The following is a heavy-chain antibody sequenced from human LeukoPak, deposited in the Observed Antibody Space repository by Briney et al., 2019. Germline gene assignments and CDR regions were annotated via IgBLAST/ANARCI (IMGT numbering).Heavy chain of an antibody. D-gene: IGHD3-16*02. CDR1: GFTFSSYS. CDR2: ISSSSSHI. V-gene: IGHV3-21*01. J-gene: IGHJ4*02. Sequence: GGSLRLPCAASGFTFSSYSMNWVRQAPGKGLEWVSSISSSSSHIYYADSVKGRFTISRDNAKNSLYLQMNSLRAEDTAVYYCARVMITFGGVIYYFDYWGQGTLVTVSS. CDR3: ARVMITFGGVIYYFDY.